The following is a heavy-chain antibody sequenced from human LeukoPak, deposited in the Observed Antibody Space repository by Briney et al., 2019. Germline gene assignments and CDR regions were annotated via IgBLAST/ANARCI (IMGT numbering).Heavy chain of an antibody. Sequence: ASANVSCKASGYTFTSYGISWVRQAPGQGLEWMGWISAYNGNTNYAQKLQGRVTMTTDTSTSTAYMELRSLRSDDTAVYYCARGTYYYDSSGYRHRWYFDYWGQGTLVTVSS. D-gene: IGHD3-22*01. CDR3: ARGTYYYDSSGYRHRWYFDY. J-gene: IGHJ4*02. CDR2: ISAYNGNT. V-gene: IGHV1-18*01. CDR1: GYTFTSYG.